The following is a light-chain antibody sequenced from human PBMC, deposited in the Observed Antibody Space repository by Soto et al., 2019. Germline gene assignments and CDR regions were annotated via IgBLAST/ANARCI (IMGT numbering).Light chain of an antibody. CDR1: QSVSID. CDR3: QQYNKWPQT. J-gene: IGKJ1*01. CDR2: GAS. Sequence: EIVMTHSPATVPVSPGERVTLSCSASQSVSIDLAWYQQKPGQAPRLLIYGASTRATDIPPSFTGSGSGTEFTLTISSLQSEDIAVYYCQQYNKWPQTFGQGTKVDIK. V-gene: IGKV3-15*01.